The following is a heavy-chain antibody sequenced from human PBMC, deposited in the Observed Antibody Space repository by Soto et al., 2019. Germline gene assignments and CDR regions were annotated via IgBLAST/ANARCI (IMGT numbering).Heavy chain of an antibody. D-gene: IGHD6-13*01. CDR3: ARSWTTAAGWATWFDP. CDR2: IHYSGAT. Sequence: QVQLQESGPGLVKPSQTLSLTCSVSGGSISSDGYYWSWIRQHPGKGLEWAGYIHYSGATYYNSSLESRLTILVDTSKNQFSLKLSSVTAADTAVYYCARSWTTAAGWATWFDPWGQGTLVIVSS. V-gene: IGHV4-31*03. J-gene: IGHJ5*02. CDR1: GGSISSDGYY.